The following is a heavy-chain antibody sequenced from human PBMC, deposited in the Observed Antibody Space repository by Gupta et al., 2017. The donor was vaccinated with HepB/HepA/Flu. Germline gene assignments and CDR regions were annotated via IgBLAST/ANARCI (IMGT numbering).Heavy chain of an antibody. Sequence: QVQLVQSGAEVKKPGASVKVSCKASGYTFTSYDINWVRQATGQGLEWMGWMNPNSGNTCYAHKFQGRVTMTRNTSISTAYMELSSLRSEDTAVYYCARGRRVAASGTTYYYYGMDVWGQGTTVTVSS. D-gene: IGHD6-13*01. CDR2: MNPNSGNT. J-gene: IGHJ6*02. CDR1: GYTFTSYD. CDR3: ARGRRVAASGTTYYYYGMDV. V-gene: IGHV1-8*01.